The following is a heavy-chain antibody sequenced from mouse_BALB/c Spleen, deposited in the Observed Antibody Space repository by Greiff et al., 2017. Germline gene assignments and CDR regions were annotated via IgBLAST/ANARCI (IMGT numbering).Heavy chain of an antibody. CDR1: GFTFSSYG. CDR2: ISSGGSYT. V-gene: IGHV5-6*01. J-gene: IGHJ4*01. Sequence: EVKLMESGGDLVKPGGSLKLSCAASGFTFSSYGMSWVRQTPDKRLEWVATISSGGSYTYYPDSVKGRFTISRDNAKNTLYLQMSSLKSEDTAMYYCASSLISGYYAMDYWGQGTSVTVSS. CDR3: ASSLISGYYAMDY. D-gene: IGHD6-5*01.